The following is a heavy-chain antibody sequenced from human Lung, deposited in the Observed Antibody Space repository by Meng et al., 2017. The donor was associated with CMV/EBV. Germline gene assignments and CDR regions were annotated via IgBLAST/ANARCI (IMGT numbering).Heavy chain of an antibody. J-gene: IGHJ4*02. CDR1: GYTFTSYY. CDR2: INPSGGST. Sequence: ASXXVSXKASGYTFTSYYMHWVRQAPGQGLEWMGIINPSGGSTSYAQKFQGRVTMTRDTSTSTVYMELSSLRSEDTAVYYCARDRERGYSYGIIDYWGQGTVVTVSS. CDR3: ARDRERGYSYGIIDY. V-gene: IGHV1-46*01. D-gene: IGHD5-18*01.